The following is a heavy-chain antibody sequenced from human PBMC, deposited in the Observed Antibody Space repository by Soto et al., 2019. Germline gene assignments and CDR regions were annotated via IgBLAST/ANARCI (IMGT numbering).Heavy chain of an antibody. J-gene: IGHJ3*02. D-gene: IGHD7-27*01. CDR1: GDSVSSNSAA. V-gene: IGHV6-1*01. CDR3: AREPHIKLGARASAFDI. CDR2: TYYRSKWYN. Sequence: KQSQTLSHTCAISGDSVSSNSAAWNWIRQSPSRGLEWLGRTYYRSKWYNDYAVSVKSRITINPDTSKNQFSLQLNSVTPEDTAVYYCAREPHIKLGARASAFDIWGQGTMVTVSS.